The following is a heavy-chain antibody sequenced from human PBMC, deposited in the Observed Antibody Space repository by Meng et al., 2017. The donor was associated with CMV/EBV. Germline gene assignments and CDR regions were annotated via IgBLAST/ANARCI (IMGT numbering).Heavy chain of an antibody. CDR2: IYWNDDK. V-gene: IGHV2-5*01. CDR1: GLSLSTSGVG. J-gene: IGHJ4*02. D-gene: IGHD3-16*02. Sequence: SGPTLVKPTQTLTLTCTFSGLSLSTSGVGVGWIRQPPGKALEWLALIYWNDDKRYSPSLKSRLTITKDTSNNQVVLTMTNMDPVDTATYYCAQPHQLRFGELSFLYWGQGTLVTVSS. CDR3: AQPHQLRFGELSFLY.